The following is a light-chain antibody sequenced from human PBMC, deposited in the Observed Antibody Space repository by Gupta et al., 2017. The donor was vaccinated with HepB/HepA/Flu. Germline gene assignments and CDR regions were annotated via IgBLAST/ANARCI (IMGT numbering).Light chain of an antibody. CDR1: NIGSKT. CDR3: QVWDRSSDHYV. V-gene: IGLV3-21*03. J-gene: IGLJ1*01. Sequence: SYVLTQPPSVSVAPGKAARTTWGGNNIGSKTVHWYQQKPGQAPVLVVYDDYDRPSGIPDRFSGSNSGNTATLTISRVEAGDEADYYCQVWDRSSDHYVFGTGTKVSVL. CDR2: DDY.